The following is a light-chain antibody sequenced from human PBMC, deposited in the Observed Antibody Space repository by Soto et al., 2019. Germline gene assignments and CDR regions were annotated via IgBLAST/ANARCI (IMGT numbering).Light chain of an antibody. Sequence: DTQMTQSPSSLSASVGRRVTITCRASQVIGNDLGWYQQKPGKAPKRLIYAASNLQSGVPSRFSGSGSGTEFTITISSMQPDDFATYYCQQYNSYSFGQGTKVDI. CDR1: QVIGND. CDR2: AAS. V-gene: IGKV1-17*01. J-gene: IGKJ1*01. CDR3: QQYNSYS.